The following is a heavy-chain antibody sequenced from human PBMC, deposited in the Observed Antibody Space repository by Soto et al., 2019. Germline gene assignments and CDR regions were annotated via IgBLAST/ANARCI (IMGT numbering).Heavy chain of an antibody. CDR1: GGTFSSYT. CDR2: IIPILGIA. CDR3: ARDRDGYNPFDY. Sequence: QVQLVQSGAEVKKPGSSVKVSCKASGGTFSSYTISWVRQAPGQGLEWMGRIIPILGIANYAQKFQGRVTIPADKSTSTAYMELSSLRSEDTAVYYCARDRDGYNPFDYWGQGTLVTVSS. V-gene: IGHV1-69*08. D-gene: IGHD5-12*01. J-gene: IGHJ4*02.